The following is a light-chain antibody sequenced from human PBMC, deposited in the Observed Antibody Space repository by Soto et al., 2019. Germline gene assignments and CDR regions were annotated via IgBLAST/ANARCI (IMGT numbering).Light chain of an antibody. Sequence: DIVMTQSPDSLAVSLGERATINCKSSQSVLYSSNHKNYLAGYQQKPGQPPKLLIYWASTRESGVPDRVSGSDSGTDFTLTISSLQAEDVAVYYCQQYYSAPWTFGQGTKGEIK. CDR2: WAS. V-gene: IGKV4-1*01. CDR1: QSVLYSSNHKNY. J-gene: IGKJ1*01. CDR3: QQYYSAPWT.